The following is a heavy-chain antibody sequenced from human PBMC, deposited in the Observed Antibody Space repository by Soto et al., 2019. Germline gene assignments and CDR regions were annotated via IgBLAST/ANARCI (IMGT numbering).Heavy chain of an antibody. D-gene: IGHD1-26*01. CDR1: GESFSGFY. V-gene: IGHV4-34*01. CDR3: ARVSSGVGPDY. CDR2: INHSGST. J-gene: IGHJ4*02. Sequence: QVRLQQWGAGLLKPSETLSRTCAVYGESFSGFYWSWIRQPPGTGLEWIGEINHSGSTNYNPSLKSRVTISIDTARKQFSRKLTSVTAGDTAVYYCARVSSGVGPDYWGQGALVTVSS.